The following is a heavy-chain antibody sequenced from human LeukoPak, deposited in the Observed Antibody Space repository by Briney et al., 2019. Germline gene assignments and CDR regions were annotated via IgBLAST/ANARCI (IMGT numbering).Heavy chain of an antibody. Sequence: NPSETLSLTCTVSGGSISCGGYYWSWIRQHPGKGLEWIGYIYYSGSTDYNPSLKSRFTMSVDTSKNQFSLKLSSVTAADTAVYYCASADYDMAFDIWGQGTMVTVSS. CDR3: ASADYDMAFDI. V-gene: IGHV4-31*03. CDR2: IYYSGST. CDR1: GGSISCGGYY. D-gene: IGHD3-9*01. J-gene: IGHJ3*02.